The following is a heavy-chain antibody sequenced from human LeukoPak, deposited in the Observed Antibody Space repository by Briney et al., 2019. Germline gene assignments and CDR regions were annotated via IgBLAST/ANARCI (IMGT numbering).Heavy chain of an antibody. CDR1: GFTFRTYE. V-gene: IGHV3-48*03. J-gene: IGHJ4*02. CDR3: AKGIDYNDY. CDR2: IGTIITTT. D-gene: IGHD2-15*01. Sequence: PGGSLRLSCAASGFTFRTYEMNWVRQAPGKGLEWVSYIGTIITTTYYADSVKGRFTISRDNSKNTLYLQMNSLRAEDTAVYYCAKGIDYNDYWGQGTLVTVSS.